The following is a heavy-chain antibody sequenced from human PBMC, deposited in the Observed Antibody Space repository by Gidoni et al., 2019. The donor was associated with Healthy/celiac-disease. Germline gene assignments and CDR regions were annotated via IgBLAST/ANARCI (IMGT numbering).Heavy chain of an antibody. CDR3: ARRPGYYYDSGPSWFDP. D-gene: IGHD3-22*01. V-gene: IGHV5-51*01. CDR1: GYSFTRYW. Sequence: EVQLVQSGAEVKKPGESLKISCKGSGYSFTRYWIGWVRQMPGKGLEWMGIIYPGDADTRYSPSFQGKVTISADKSISTAYLQWSSLKASDTAMYYCARRPGYYYDSGPSWFDPWGQGTLVTVSS. J-gene: IGHJ5*02. CDR2: IYPGDADT.